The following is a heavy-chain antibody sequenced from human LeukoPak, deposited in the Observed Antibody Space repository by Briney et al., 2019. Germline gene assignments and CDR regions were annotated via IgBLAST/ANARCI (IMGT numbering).Heavy chain of an antibody. CDR2: ISSSGSTI. V-gene: IGHV3-48*03. D-gene: IGHD3-16*01. Sequence: GGSLRLSCAASGFTFSSYEMNWVRQAPGKGLEWVSYISSSGSTIYYADSVKGRFTISRDNAKNSLYLQMNSLRAEDTAVYYCASVPYDYVWGSYGGDYYFDYWGQGTLVTVSS. J-gene: IGHJ4*02. CDR1: GFTFSSYE. CDR3: ASVPYDYVWGSYGGDYYFDY.